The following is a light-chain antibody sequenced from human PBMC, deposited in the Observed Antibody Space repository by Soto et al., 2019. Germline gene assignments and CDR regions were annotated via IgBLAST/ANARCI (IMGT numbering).Light chain of an antibody. CDR1: QSVNNN. CDR2: GAS. CDR3: QQSNNWPLT. J-gene: IGKJ4*01. V-gene: IGKV3-15*01. Sequence: EIVMTQSPATLSVSPGERATLSCRASQSVNNNLAWYQQKPGQAPRLLIYGASARATGIPARFSGSGSGTEFTLTISGLQSADFAVYYCQQSNNWPLTFGGGTKVEIK.